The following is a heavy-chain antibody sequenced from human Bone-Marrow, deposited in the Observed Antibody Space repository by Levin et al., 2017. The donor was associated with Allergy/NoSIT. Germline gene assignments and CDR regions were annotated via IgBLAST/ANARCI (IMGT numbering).Heavy chain of an antibody. Sequence: SETLSLTCAVYXXAVRGYYWSWIRQAPGKGLEWIGEINHSGSINYNPSLKSRVTISVDTSKKQFSLKLSSVTAADTAVYYCAREPITMTAYGMDVWGQGTTVTVSS. CDR2: INHSGSI. V-gene: IGHV4-34*01. D-gene: IGHD3-22*01. J-gene: IGHJ6*02. CDR1: XXAVRGYY. CDR3: AREPITMTAYGMDV.